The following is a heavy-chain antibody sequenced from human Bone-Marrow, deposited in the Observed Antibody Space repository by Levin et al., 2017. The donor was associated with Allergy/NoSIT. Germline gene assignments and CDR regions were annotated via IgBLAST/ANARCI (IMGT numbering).Heavy chain of an antibody. CDR3: AAGGYSSGYYFDY. CDR2: ISWNSGSI. Sequence: GGSLRLSCAASGFTFDDYAMHWVRQAPGKGLEWVSGISWNSGSIGYADSVKGRFTISRDNAKNSLYLQMNSLRAEDTALYYCAAGGYSSGYYFDYWGQGTLVTVSS. CDR1: GFTFDDYA. V-gene: IGHV3-9*01. J-gene: IGHJ4*02. D-gene: IGHD3-22*01.